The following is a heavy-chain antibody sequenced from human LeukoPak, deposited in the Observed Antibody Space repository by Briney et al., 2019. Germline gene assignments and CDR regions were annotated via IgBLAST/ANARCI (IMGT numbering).Heavy chain of an antibody. CDR2: ISSSSSTI. Sequence: GGSLRLSCAASGFTFSSYSMNWVRQAPGKGLEWVSYISSSSSTIYYADSVKGRFTISRDNAKNSLYLQMNSLRAEDTAVYYCARARLHCSSTSCYFDDHAYYYYYYMDIWGKGTTVTVSS. V-gene: IGHV3-48*01. CDR1: GFTFSSYS. D-gene: IGHD2-2*01. CDR3: ARARLHCSSTSCYFDDHAYYYYYYMDI. J-gene: IGHJ6*03.